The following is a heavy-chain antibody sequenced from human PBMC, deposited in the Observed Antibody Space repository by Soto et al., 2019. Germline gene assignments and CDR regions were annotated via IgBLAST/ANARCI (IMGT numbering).Heavy chain of an antibody. D-gene: IGHD2-15*01. CDR1: GYSFNDYY. V-gene: IGHV1-2*02. J-gene: IGHJ4*02. Sequence: ASVKVSCKASGYSFNDYYIHWVRQAPGQGPEWMGWISPSSGGTHYAPKFEGRVTLTRDTSISTAYMDLSTLRSDDTAVYYCARGRLGYCSGGSCSRKYYFDYWGQGTLVTVSS. CDR3: ARGRLGYCSGGSCSRKYYFDY. CDR2: ISPSSGGT.